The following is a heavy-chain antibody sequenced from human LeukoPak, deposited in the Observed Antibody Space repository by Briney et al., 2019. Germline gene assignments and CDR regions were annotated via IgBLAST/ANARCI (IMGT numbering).Heavy chain of an antibody. CDR2: INPSGGST. V-gene: IGHV1-46*01. Sequence: ASVKVSCKASGYTFTSYYMHWVRQAPGQGLEWMGIINPSGGSTSYAQKFQGRVTMTRDTSTSTVYMELSSLRSEDTAVYYCAREGSLSGPAAIRVFDYWGQGTLVTVSS. CDR3: AREGSLSGPAAIRVFDY. CDR1: GYTFTSYY. J-gene: IGHJ4*02. D-gene: IGHD2-2*02.